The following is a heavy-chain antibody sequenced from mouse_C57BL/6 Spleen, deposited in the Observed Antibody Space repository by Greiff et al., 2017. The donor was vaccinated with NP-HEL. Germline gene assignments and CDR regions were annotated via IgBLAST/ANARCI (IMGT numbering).Heavy chain of an antibody. J-gene: IGHJ1*03. CDR1: GFTFSSYA. CDR3: TRTYYYSTSLYFAV. CDR2: ISSGGDYI. V-gene: IGHV5-9-1*02. D-gene: IGHD1-1*01. Sequence: EVQLVESGEGLVKPGGSLKLSCAASGFTFSSYAMSWVRQTPEKRLEWVAYISSGGDYIYYADTVKGRFTISRDNARTNLYLQMSSLKSYDTAMFYCTRTYYYSTSLYFAVWGTGTTVTVSA.